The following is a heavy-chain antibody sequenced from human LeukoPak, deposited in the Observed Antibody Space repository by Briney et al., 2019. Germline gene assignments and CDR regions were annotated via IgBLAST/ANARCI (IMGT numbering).Heavy chain of an antibody. Sequence: GGSLRLSCAASGFTFSSYSMNWVRQAPGKGLEWVSSISSSSSYIYYADSVKGRFTISRDNAKNSLYLQMNSLRAEDTAVYYCARDNDSGSYSPLNYYYYYYMDVWGKGTTVTVSS. CDR3: ARDNDSGSYSPLNYYYYYYMDV. CDR1: GFTFSSYS. CDR2: ISSSSSYI. J-gene: IGHJ6*03. V-gene: IGHV3-21*01. D-gene: IGHD1-26*01.